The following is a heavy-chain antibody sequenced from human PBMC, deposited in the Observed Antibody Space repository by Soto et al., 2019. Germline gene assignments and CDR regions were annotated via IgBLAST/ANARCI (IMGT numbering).Heavy chain of an antibody. D-gene: IGHD2-15*01. CDR2: IYYSGST. CDR3: ASPLFHCSGGSCYSRSKLLHAFDI. Sequence: QLQLQESGPGLVKPSETLSLTCTVSGGSISSSSYYWGWIRQPPGKGLEWIGSIYYSGSTYYNPSLKSRVTISVDTSKNQFSLKLSSVTAADTAVYYCASPLFHCSGGSCYSRSKLLHAFDIWGQGTMVTVSS. J-gene: IGHJ3*02. CDR1: GGSISSSSYY. V-gene: IGHV4-39*01.